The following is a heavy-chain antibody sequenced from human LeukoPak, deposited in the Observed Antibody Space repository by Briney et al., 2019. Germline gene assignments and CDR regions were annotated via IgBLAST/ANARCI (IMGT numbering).Heavy chain of an antibody. CDR3: ARGHLYCNGGTCSDY. D-gene: IGHD2-15*01. V-gene: IGHV4-61*01. Sequence: SETLSLTCTVSGGSISSSSYYWSWIRQPPGKGLEWIGYIYYSGSTNYNPSLRSRVTMSVDTSKNQISLKLDSVTAADTAVYYCARGHLYCNGGTCSDYWGQGTLVTVSS. CDR2: IYYSGST. CDR1: GGSISSSSYY. J-gene: IGHJ4*02.